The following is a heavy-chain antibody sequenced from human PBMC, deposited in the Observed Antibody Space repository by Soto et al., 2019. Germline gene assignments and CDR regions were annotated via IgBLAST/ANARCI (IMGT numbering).Heavy chain of an antibody. CDR1: GFTFSSYA. CDR3: AKDMIQLWLYDY. Sequence: GGSLRLSCAASGFTFSSYAMSWVRQAPGKGLEWVSAISGSGGSTYYADSVKGRFTISRDNSKNTLYLQMNSLRAEDTAVYYFAKDMIQLWLYDYWGQGSLVTVSS. J-gene: IGHJ4*02. CDR2: ISGSGGST. D-gene: IGHD5-18*01. V-gene: IGHV3-23*01.